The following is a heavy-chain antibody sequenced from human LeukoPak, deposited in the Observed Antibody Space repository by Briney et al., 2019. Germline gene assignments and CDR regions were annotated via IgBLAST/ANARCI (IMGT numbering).Heavy chain of an antibody. J-gene: IGHJ4*02. Sequence: ASVKVSCRTSGLTFTGYYVHWIRQAPGQGLEWMGRIKPNSGETIYAERFQGRVTMTRDTSISTAYMELTSLRSDDTAVYYCARDLVGGIWSAGFWGQGSLVTVSS. CDR1: GLTFTGYY. D-gene: IGHD3-3*01. CDR3: ARDLVGGIWSAGF. V-gene: IGHV1-2*06. CDR2: IKPNSGET.